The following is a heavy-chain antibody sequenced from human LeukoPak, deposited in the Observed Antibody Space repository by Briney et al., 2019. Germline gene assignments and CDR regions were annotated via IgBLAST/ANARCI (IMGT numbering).Heavy chain of an antibody. V-gene: IGHV5-51*01. CDR1: GYSFTSYW. J-gene: IGHJ3*02. CDR3: ARPLQLPRDAFDI. Sequence: GESLKISCKGSGYSFTSYWIGWVRQMPGKGLEWMGIIYPGDSDTRYSPSFQGQVTISADKFISTAYLQWSSLKASDTAMYYCARPLQLPRDAFDIWGQGTMVTVSS. D-gene: IGHD2-2*01. CDR2: IYPGDSDT.